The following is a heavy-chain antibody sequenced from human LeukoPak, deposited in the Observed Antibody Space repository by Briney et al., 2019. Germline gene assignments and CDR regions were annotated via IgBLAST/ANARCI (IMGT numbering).Heavy chain of an antibody. D-gene: IGHD4-23*01. Sequence: GGSLRLSCAASGFTVSSNYMAWVRQAPGKGLEWVSVIYSSGSTYYADSVKGRFTISRDSSKNTLYLQMNSLRVEDMAVYYCARDTVGTAGVEYWGQGTLVTVSS. CDR3: ARDTVGTAGVEY. J-gene: IGHJ4*02. CDR2: IYSSGST. V-gene: IGHV3-53*01. CDR1: GFTVSSNY.